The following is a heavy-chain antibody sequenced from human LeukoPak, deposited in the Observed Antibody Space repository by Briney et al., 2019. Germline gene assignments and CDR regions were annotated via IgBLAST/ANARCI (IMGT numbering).Heavy chain of an antibody. CDR1: GYTFTSYG. CDR3: ARTPALIVVVVDY. J-gene: IGHJ4*02. V-gene: IGHV1-18*01. CDR2: ISGNNGNT. D-gene: IGHD3-22*01. Sequence: GASVKVSCKASGYTFTSYGITWVRQALGQGLEWMGWISGNNGNTNYAQKFQGRVTMTTDTSTSTAYMELRSLRSDDTAVYYCARTPALIVVVVDYWGQGTLVTVSS.